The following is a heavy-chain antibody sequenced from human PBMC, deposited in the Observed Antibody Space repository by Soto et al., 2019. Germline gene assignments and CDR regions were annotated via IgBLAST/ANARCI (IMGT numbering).Heavy chain of an antibody. D-gene: IGHD3-3*01. V-gene: IGHV1-2*02. CDR1: GYTFTDYF. CDR2: VNPKSGGT. CDR3: VNTYFGSGQPPHYIDF. J-gene: IGHJ4*02. Sequence: ASVKVSCKASGYTFTDYFIHWVRQAPGQGLEWMGWVNPKSGGTNYAQVFRGRVTMTRDTSISTAYMDLSGLRSDDTATYYCVNTYFGSGQPPHYIDFSGQGTPVSV.